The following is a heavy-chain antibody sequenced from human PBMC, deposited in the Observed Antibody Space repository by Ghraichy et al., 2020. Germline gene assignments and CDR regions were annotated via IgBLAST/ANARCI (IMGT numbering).Heavy chain of an antibody. Sequence: GGSLRLSCGASGFTFRSYWMSWVRQAPGKGLEWVASIKQDGGEEDYVDSVKGRFTISRDNAKNSLYLQMNSLRVGDTAVYYCARVDYSDRSGYYYYFDYWGRGTLVTVSS. V-gene: IGHV3-7*03. CDR2: IKQDGGEE. J-gene: IGHJ4*02. D-gene: IGHD3-22*01. CDR1: GFTFRSYW. CDR3: ARVDYSDRSGYYYYFDY.